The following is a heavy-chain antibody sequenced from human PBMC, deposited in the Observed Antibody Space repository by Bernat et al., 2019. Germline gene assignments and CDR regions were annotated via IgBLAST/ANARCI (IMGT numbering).Heavy chain of an antibody. CDR3: ARRKHHDY. V-gene: IGHV4-39*01. CDR2: VDYSVST. CDR1: GGSISSVSYH. Sequence: QLQASAPGLVKPSETLSLTCTVSGGSISSVSYHWGSSRQPPGKGLEWIGGVDYSVSTYYNPSPERRVTISVYTAKNQFSVKLRSVTAADTAVYYCARRKHHDYWGQGTLVTVSS. J-gene: IGHJ4*02.